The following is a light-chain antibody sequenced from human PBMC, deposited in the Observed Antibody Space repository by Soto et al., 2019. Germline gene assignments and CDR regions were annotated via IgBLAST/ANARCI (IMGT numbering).Light chain of an antibody. CDR1: QTISSW. J-gene: IGKJ5*01. Sequence: DIQMTQSPSTLSGSVGDRVTITCRASQTISSWLAWYQQKPGKAPKLLIYKASTLKSGIPSRFSGSGSGTEFTLTISSLQPDDFATYYCQQYNSYSRYTFGQGTRLEIK. CDR3: QQYNSYSRYT. V-gene: IGKV1-5*03. CDR2: KAS.